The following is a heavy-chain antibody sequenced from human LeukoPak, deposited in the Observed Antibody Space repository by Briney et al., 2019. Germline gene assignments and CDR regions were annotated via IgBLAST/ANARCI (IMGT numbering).Heavy chain of an antibody. CDR2: INVGNGNT. J-gene: IGHJ3*02. V-gene: IGHV1-3*01. CDR3: ARDGGSLGMRAFDI. Sequence: ASVKVSCKASGYTFTNYAMHWVRQAPGQRLEWMGWINVGNGNTKYSQKFQGRVTITRDTSASTAYMELSSLRSEDTAVYYCARDGGSLGMRAFDIWGQGTMVTVSS. CDR1: GYTFTNYA. D-gene: IGHD7-27*01.